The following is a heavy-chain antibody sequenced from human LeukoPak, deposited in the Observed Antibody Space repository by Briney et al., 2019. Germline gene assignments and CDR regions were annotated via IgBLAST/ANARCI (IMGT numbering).Heavy chain of an antibody. V-gene: IGHV4-59*01. CDR2: ICDSGST. CDR1: GGSISSYY. D-gene: IGHD3-22*01. CDR3: ASLEVYDSSGYYRSYVFDI. Sequence: PSETLSPTCTVSGGSISSYYWSWIRQPPGKALEGIGDICDSGSTNYNPSLNSRATISVDTSKTQFSLKLSSVPAADTAVYSCASLEVYDSSGYYRSYVFDIWGQGTMVTVSS. J-gene: IGHJ3*02.